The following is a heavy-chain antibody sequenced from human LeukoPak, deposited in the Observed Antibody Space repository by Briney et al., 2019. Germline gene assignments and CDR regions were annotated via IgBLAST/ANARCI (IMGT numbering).Heavy chain of an antibody. CDR1: GYTFTAYY. CDR3: ARYYGDLLGFDP. Sequence: GASVKVSCKASGYTFTAYYMHWVRQAPGQGLEWMGWINPNSGGTNYAQKFQGRVTMTRDTSISTAFMELSSLRSDDAAVYYCARYYGDLLGFDPWGQGTLVTVSS. J-gene: IGHJ5*02. D-gene: IGHD4-17*01. CDR2: INPNSGGT. V-gene: IGHV1-2*02.